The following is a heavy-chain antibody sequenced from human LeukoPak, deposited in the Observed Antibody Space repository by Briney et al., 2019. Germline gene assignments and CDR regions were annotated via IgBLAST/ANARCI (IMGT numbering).Heavy chain of an antibody. CDR1: GGSFSGYY. V-gene: IGHV4-34*01. CDR2: INHSGST. CDR3: AREINLRYYYGSGSYKNYYYYYYMDV. Sequence: PSETLSLTCAVYGGSFSGYYWSWIRQPPGKGLEWIGEINHSGSTNYNPSLKSRVTISVDTSKNQFSLKLSSVIAADTAVYYCAREINLRYYYGSGSYKNYYYYYYMDVWGKGTTVTVSS. J-gene: IGHJ6*03. D-gene: IGHD3-10*01.